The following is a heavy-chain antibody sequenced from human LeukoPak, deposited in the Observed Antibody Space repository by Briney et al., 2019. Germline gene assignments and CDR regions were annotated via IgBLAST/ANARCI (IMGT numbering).Heavy chain of an antibody. CDR1: GFTFSSYY. V-gene: IGHV3-23*01. CDR3: AKTPSFWNAQQIDC. Sequence: GGSLRLSCAASGFTFSSYYMSWVRQAPGKGLEWVSAICGSGGSTYYADSVKGRFTISKDKSKNTLYLQMHSLRAEDTAVYYCAKTPSFWNAQQIDCWGQGTLVTVSS. CDR2: ICGSGGST. J-gene: IGHJ4*02. D-gene: IGHD1-1*01.